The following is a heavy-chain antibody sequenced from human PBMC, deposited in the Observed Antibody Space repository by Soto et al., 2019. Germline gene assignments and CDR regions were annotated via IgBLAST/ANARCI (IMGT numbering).Heavy chain of an antibody. CDR2: IIPTFGTG. V-gene: IGHV1-69*01. D-gene: IGHD3-10*01. Sequence: QVLLVQSGPEVKKPGSSVKVSCKASGGTFNNYAINWVRQAPGKGLEWMGGIIPTFGTGNHAQKFQGRVTITADEYTTPAYIELNSLRSEDTAIYYCASFDGTLVRGGRSSPYEMDVWGQGTTVIVSS. CDR1: GGTFNNYA. CDR3: ASFDGTLVRGGRSSPYEMDV. J-gene: IGHJ6*02.